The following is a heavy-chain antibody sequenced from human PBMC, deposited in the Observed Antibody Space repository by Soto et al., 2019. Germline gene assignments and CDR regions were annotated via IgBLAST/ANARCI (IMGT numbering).Heavy chain of an antibody. D-gene: IGHD6-19*01. CDR1: GFTFSSYD. J-gene: IGHJ4*02. V-gene: IGHV3-13*01. CDR2: IGTAGDT. Sequence: PGGSLRLSCAASGFTFSSYDMHWVRQATGKGLEWVSAIGTAGDTYYPGSVKGRFTISRENAKNSLYLQMNSLRAGDTAVYYCERVPPGWTGFDYWGQGTLVTVSS. CDR3: ERVPPGWTGFDY.